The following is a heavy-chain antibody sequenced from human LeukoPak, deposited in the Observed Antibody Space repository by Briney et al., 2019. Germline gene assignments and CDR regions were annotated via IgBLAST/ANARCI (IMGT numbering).Heavy chain of an antibody. J-gene: IGHJ4*02. CDR1: GDSITYFY. D-gene: IGHD3-16*01. V-gene: IGHV4-4*07. CDR2: ISSSGST. Sequence: SETLSLTCSVSGDSITYFYWSWIRQAAGKGLEWIGRISSSGSTDYNASLKSRVTMSVDTSKNQLSLKVISVTAADTAVYYCARDNDSRDPPHFDYWGQGTLVTVSS. CDR3: ARDNDSRDPPHFDY.